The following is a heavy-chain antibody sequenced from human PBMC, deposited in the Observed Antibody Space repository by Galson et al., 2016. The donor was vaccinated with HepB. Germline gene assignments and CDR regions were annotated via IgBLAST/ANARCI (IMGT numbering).Heavy chain of an antibody. CDR2: ISGSGDIT. CDR3: AKERWELLRGFDY. CDR1: AFTFSSYP. J-gene: IGHJ4*02. V-gene: IGHV3-23*01. D-gene: IGHD1-26*01. Sequence: SLRLSCAGSAFTFSSYPMSWVRQAPGKGLEWVSAISGSGDITYYADSVKGRFTISRDNSKNTVYLQMNSLRAEDTAVYYCAKERWELLRGFDYWGQGTLVTVSP.